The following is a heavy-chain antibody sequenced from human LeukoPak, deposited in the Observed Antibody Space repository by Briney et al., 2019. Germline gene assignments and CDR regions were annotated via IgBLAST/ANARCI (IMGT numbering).Heavy chain of an antibody. CDR1: GDSISYFY. CDR2: IYSRGSA. CDR3: AGGYYYGSGSYYNKYYYYYMDV. J-gene: IGHJ6*03. Sequence: PSETLSLTCSVSGDSISYFYWSWIRQAAGKGLEWIGRIYSRGSADYNASLKSRVTMSVDTSKNQFSLKLSSVTAADTAVYYCAGGYYYGSGSYYNKYYYYYMDVWGKGTTVTVSS. V-gene: IGHV4-4*07. D-gene: IGHD3-10*01.